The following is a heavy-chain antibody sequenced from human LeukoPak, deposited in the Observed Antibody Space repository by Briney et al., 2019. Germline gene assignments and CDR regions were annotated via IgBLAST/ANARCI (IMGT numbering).Heavy chain of an antibody. CDR2: ISYDGGDK. V-gene: IGHV3-30*18. D-gene: IGHD1-26*01. CDR3: AKEVGTFTLDY. J-gene: IGHJ4*02. Sequence: PGRSLRLSCAASGFSFSTYGMHWVRQAPGKGLEWVTVISYDGGDKYYADSVKGRFTISRDNSRNTLYLQMNSLRVEDTAVYYCAKEVGTFTLDYWGQGTLVTVSS. CDR1: GFSFSTYG.